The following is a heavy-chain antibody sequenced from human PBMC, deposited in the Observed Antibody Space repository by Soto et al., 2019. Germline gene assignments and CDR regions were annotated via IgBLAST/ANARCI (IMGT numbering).Heavy chain of an antibody. J-gene: IGHJ6*02. CDR1: GFTFSSYG. CDR3: AKASKTMFYYYYGMDV. Sequence: GGSLRLSCAASGFTFSSYGMHWVRQAPGKGLEWVAVISYDGSNKYYADSVKGRFTISRDNSKNTLYLQMNSLRAEDTAVYYCAKASKTMFYYYYGMDVWGQGTTVTVSS. CDR2: ISYDGSNK. V-gene: IGHV3-30*18. D-gene: IGHD3-10*02.